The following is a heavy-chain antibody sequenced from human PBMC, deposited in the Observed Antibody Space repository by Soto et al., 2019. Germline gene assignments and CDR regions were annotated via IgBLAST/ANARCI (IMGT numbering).Heavy chain of an antibody. CDR1: GFTFSSYA. Sequence: PGGSLRLSCAASGFTFSSYAMHWVRQAPGKGLEWVAVISYDGSNKYYADSVKGRFTISRDNSKNTLYLQMNSLRAEDTAVYYCARDPGNIAAAGTAFDYWGQGTLVTVSS. CDR2: ISYDGSNK. V-gene: IGHV3-30-3*01. D-gene: IGHD6-13*01. CDR3: ARDPGNIAAAGTAFDY. J-gene: IGHJ4*02.